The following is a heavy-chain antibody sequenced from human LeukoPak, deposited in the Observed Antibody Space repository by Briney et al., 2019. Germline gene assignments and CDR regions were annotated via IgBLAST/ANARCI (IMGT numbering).Heavy chain of an antibody. CDR2: IYYSGST. CDR3: ARGGWYPESFQH. V-gene: IGHV4-59*01. J-gene: IGHJ1*01. D-gene: IGHD6-19*01. Sequence: SETLSLTCTVSGGSSSSYYWSWIRQPPGKGLEWIGYIYYSGSTNYNPSLKSRVTISVDTSKNQFSLRLSSVTAADTAVYYCARGGWYPESFQHWGQGALVTVSS. CDR1: GGSSSSYY.